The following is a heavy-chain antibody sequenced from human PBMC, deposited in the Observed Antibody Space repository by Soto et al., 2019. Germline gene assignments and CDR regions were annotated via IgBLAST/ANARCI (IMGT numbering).Heavy chain of an antibody. Sequence: QVQLVQSGAEVKKPGSSVKVSCKASGGTCSSYAISWVRQAPGQGLEWTGGIIPIFGTANYAQKFQGRVTITADESTSTAYMELSSLRSEDTDVYYCAREVDGNSPLDFDYWRQGTLVAVSS. J-gene: IGHJ4*02. D-gene: IGHD4-4*01. V-gene: IGHV1-69*12. CDR2: IIPIFGTA. CDR3: AREVDGNSPLDFDY. CDR1: GGTCSSYA.